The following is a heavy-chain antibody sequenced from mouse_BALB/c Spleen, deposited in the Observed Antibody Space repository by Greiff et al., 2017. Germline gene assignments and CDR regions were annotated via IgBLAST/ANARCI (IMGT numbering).Heavy chain of an antibody. D-gene: IGHD5-1*01. CDR1: GFTFSSYG. CDR2: ISSGGSYT. V-gene: IGHV5-6*01. CDR3: ARQSNFDY. J-gene: IGHJ2*01. Sequence: EVQLVESGGDLVKPGGSLKLSCAASGFTFSSYGMSWVRQTPDKRLEWVATISSGGSYTYYPDSVKGRFTISRDNAKNTLYLQMSSLKSEDTAMYYCARQSNFDYWGQGTTLTVSS.